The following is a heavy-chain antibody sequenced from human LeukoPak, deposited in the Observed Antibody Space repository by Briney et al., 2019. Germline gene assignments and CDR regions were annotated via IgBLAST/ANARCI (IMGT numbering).Heavy chain of an antibody. Sequence: SETLSLTCTVSGGSISSSSYYWGWIRQPPGKWLEWIGSIYYSGSTYYNPSLKSRVTISVDTSKNQFSLKLSSVTAADTAVYYCARHAGDGYNRILAPIDYWGQGTLVTVSS. CDR3: ARHAGDGYNRILAPIDY. J-gene: IGHJ4*02. CDR1: GGSISSSSYY. V-gene: IGHV4-39*01. D-gene: IGHD5-24*01. CDR2: IYYSGST.